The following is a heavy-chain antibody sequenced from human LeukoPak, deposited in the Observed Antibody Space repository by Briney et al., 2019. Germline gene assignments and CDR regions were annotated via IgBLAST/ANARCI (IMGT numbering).Heavy chain of an antibody. J-gene: IGHJ4*02. CDR1: GFTFNNYA. CDR3: AKGGYSYAS. D-gene: IGHD5-24*01. CDR2: ISGTGGST. V-gene: IGHV3-23*01. Sequence: QSGGSLRLSCATSGFTFNNYAMSWVRQPPGKGLEWVSAISGTGGSTFYADSVKGRFTISRDNSNSVMYLQMNALRADDTALYYCAKGGYSYASWGQGTLVTVSS.